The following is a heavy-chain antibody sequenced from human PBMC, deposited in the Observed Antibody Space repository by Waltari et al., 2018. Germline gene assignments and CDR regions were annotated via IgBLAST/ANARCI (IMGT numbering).Heavy chain of an antibody. D-gene: IGHD6-6*01. Sequence: EVYLVESGGALVQPGGSLRHPCAASVFPFSSYSMNWVRQAPGKGLEWVSYISSSSSTIYYADSVKGRFTISRDNAKNSLYLQMNSLRDEDTAVYYCARDPFGVTAARPDYWGQGTLVTVSS. V-gene: IGHV3-48*02. CDR2: ISSSSSTI. CDR1: VFPFSSYS. CDR3: ARDPFGVTAARPDY. J-gene: IGHJ4*02.